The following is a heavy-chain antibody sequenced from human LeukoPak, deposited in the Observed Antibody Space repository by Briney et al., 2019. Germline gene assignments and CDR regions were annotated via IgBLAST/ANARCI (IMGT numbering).Heavy chain of an antibody. CDR2: IYSGGNT. CDR1: RLIVSSNY. CDR3: ASVQVEPRANWFDP. J-gene: IGHJ5*02. Sequence: GGSLRLSCAASRLIVSSNYMAWVRQAPGKGLEWVSVIYSGGNTYYADSVKGRFTISRHNSKNTLYLQMNSLRAEDTAVYYCASVQVEPRANWFDPWGQGTLVTVSS. D-gene: IGHD2-8*02. V-gene: IGHV3-53*04.